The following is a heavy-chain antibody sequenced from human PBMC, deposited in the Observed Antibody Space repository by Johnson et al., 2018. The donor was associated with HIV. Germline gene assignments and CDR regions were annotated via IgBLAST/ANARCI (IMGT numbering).Heavy chain of an antibody. CDR3: AREGGGTLDFTSTVRRVKSAFDI. V-gene: IGHV3-30*04. Sequence: QVQLVESGGGVVQPGRSLRLSCAASGFTFSSYAMHWVRQAPGKGLEWVAVISYDGSNKYYADSVKGRFTISRDIPRNSVYLQMNGLRVDDTAVYYCAREGGGTLDFTSTVRRVKSAFDIWGQGTMVTVSS. CDR1: GFTFSSYA. J-gene: IGHJ3*02. D-gene: IGHD3-10*01. CDR2: ISYDGSNK.